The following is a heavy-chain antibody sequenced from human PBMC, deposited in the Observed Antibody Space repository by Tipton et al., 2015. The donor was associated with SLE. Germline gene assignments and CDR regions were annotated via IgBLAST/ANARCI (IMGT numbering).Heavy chain of an antibody. CDR1: GGSVSSGIYY. V-gene: IGHV4-61*01. CDR3: ARVGFYFDY. Sequence: TLSLTCTVSGGSVSSGIYYWSWIRQPPGKGLEWIGYIYYSGSTNYNPSLKSRVTISEDTSKKQFSLKLSSVTAADTAVYYCARVGFYFDYWGQGTLVTVSS. J-gene: IGHJ4*02. CDR2: IYYSGST. D-gene: IGHD1-26*01.